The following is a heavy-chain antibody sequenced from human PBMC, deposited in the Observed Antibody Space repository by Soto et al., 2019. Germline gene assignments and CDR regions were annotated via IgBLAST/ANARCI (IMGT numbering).Heavy chain of an antibody. Sequence: SGPTLVNPTQTLTLTCTFSGFSLSTSGVGVGWIRQPPGKALEWLALIYWNDDKRYSPSLKSRTTNTKDTSKNQVVLTMTNMDPVDTATYYCAPRRGRYYASSGYYYYWFDPWGQGTLVTVSS. CDR1: GFSLSTSGVG. J-gene: IGHJ5*02. V-gene: IGHV2-5*01. CDR3: APRRGRYYASSGYYYYWFDP. D-gene: IGHD3-22*01. CDR2: IYWNDDK.